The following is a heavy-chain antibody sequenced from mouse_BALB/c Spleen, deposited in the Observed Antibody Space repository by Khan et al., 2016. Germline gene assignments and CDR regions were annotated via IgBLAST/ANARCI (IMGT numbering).Heavy chain of an antibody. CDR2: INPDSSTI. CDR1: GFDFSRYW. Sequence: EVKLLESGGGLVQPGGSLKLSCAASGFDFSRYWMNWVRQAPGKGLEWIGEINPDSSTINYTPSLKDKIIISRDNAKNTLYLQMSNVRSEDTALYYCARLYYYGCSDYWGQGTTLTVSS. V-gene: IGHV4-1*02. CDR3: ARLYYYGCSDY. D-gene: IGHD1-1*01. J-gene: IGHJ2*01.